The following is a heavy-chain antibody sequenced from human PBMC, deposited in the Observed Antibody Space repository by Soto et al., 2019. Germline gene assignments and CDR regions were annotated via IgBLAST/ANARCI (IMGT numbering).Heavy chain of an antibody. D-gene: IGHD4-4*01. CDR3: AKVASPVTTGD. CDR2: ISYDGSNK. Sequence: PGGSLRLSCAASGFTFSSYGMHWVRQAPGKGLEWVAVISYDGSNKYYADSVKGRFTISRDNSKNTLYLQMNSLRAEDTAVYYCAKVASPVTTGDWGQGTLVTVSS. CDR1: GFTFSSYG. J-gene: IGHJ4*02. V-gene: IGHV3-30*18.